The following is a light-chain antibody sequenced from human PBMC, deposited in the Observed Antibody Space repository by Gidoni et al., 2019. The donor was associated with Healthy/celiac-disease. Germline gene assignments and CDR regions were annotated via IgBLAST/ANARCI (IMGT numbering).Light chain of an antibody. CDR3: QQYGSSIT. Sequence: EIVLTQSPGTLSLSPGERATLPCRASQSVSSSYLAWYQQKPGQAPRLLIYGASSRATGIPDRVSGSGSGTDFTLTISRLETEDFAVYYCQQYGSSITFGQGTRLEIK. V-gene: IGKV3-20*01. J-gene: IGKJ5*01. CDR2: GAS. CDR1: QSVSSSY.